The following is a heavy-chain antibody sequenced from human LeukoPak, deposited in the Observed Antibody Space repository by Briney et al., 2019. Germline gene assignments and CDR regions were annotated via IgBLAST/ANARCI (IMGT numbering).Heavy chain of an antibody. CDR2: IIPIFGTA. CDR3: AKGYYDILTGYSN. J-gene: IGHJ4*02. Sequence: SVKVSCKASGGTFSSYAISWVRQAPGQGLEWMGGIIPIFGTANYAQKFQGRVTITADKSTRTAYMELSSLRSEDTAVYYCAKGYYDILTGYSNWGQGTLVTVSS. V-gene: IGHV1-69*06. D-gene: IGHD3-9*01. CDR1: GGTFSSYA.